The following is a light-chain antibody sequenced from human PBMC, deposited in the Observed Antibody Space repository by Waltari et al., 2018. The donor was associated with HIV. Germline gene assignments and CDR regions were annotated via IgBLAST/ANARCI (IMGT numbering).Light chain of an antibody. CDR1: SSNIGAGYD. CDR2: GNS. CDR3: QSYDSSLSVWV. Sequence: QSVLTQPPSVSGAPGLRVTIPCTGSSSNIGAGYDVHWYQQIPGTAPKLLIYGNSHRPSGVPDRFSGSKSGTSASLAITGLQAEDEADYYCQSYDSSLSVWVFGGGTKLTVL. V-gene: IGLV1-40*01. J-gene: IGLJ3*02.